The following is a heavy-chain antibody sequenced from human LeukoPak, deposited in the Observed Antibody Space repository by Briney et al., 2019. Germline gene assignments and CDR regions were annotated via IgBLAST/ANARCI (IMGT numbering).Heavy chain of an antibody. CDR3: AKDLLAARPSVQYFDY. D-gene: IGHD6-6*01. Sequence: GGSLRLSCAASGFTFSSYGMHWVRQAPGKGLEWVAFIRYDGSNKYYADSVKGRFTVSRDNSKNTLYLQMNSLRAEDTAVYYCAKDLLAARPSVQYFDYWGQGTLVTVSS. J-gene: IGHJ4*02. CDR1: GFTFSSYG. V-gene: IGHV3-30*02. CDR2: IRYDGSNK.